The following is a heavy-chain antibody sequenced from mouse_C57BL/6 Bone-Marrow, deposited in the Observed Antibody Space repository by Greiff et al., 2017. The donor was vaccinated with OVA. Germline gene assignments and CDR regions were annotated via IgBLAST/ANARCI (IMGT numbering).Heavy chain of an antibody. CDR3: ARHYSNYLRWFAY. CDR1: GFTFSDYG. D-gene: IGHD2-5*01. J-gene: IGHJ3*01. V-gene: IGHV5-17*01. CDR2: ISSGSSTI. Sequence: EVKVVESGGGLVKPGGSLKLSCAASGFTFSDYGMHWVRQAPEKGLEWVAYISSGSSTIYYADTVKGRFTISRDNAKNTLFLQMTSLRSEDTAMYYCARHYSNYLRWFAYWGQGTLVTVSA.